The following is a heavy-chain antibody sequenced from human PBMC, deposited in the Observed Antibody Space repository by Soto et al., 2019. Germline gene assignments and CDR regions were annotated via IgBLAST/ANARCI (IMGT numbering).Heavy chain of an antibody. CDR2: IIPIFTTA. CDR3: SKAGTAGGWLAP. Sequence: QVQLVQSGAEVKKPGSSVKVSCKTSGGTFGSYAISWVRQAPGQGLEWMGGIIPIFTTANYPQKFQGRVTITADESTSTVYMELSSLTSEDTALYYCSKAGTAGGWLAPWAQGTLVTVSS. D-gene: IGHD5-12*01. J-gene: IGHJ5*02. V-gene: IGHV1-69*01. CDR1: GGTFGSYA.